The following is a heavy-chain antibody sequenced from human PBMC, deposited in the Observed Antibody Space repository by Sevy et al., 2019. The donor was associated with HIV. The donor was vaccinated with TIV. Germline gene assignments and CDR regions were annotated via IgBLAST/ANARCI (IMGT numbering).Heavy chain of an antibody. CDR2: ISKDGSNK. Sequence: GGSLRLSCEASGFSFSSFGMHWVRQTPGKGLEWVALISKDGSNKYYADSVKGRFTIFRDNFNNTLNLQMNGLRVDDTAVYHCVKDRALMGFAGNDFWGQGTLVTVSS. J-gene: IGHJ4*02. V-gene: IGHV3-30*18. CDR1: GFSFSSFG. D-gene: IGHD2-8*01. CDR3: VKDRALMGFAGNDF.